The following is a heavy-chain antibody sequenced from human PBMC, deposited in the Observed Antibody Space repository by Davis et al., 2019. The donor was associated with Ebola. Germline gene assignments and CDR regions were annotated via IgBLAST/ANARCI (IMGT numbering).Heavy chain of an antibody. CDR3: AKTGVYRNSYYFDY. J-gene: IGHJ4*02. V-gene: IGHV3-72*01. CDR1: GFSFRAYY. Sequence: GGSLRLSCAAPGFSFRAYYMDWVRQAPGRGLEWVGRSRDRSNNYATEYAASVRGRFIISRDESDNSLVLQMNSLKTDDTAVYFCAKTGVYRNSYYFDYWGRGTLVTVSS. CDR2: SRDRSNNYAT. D-gene: IGHD6-6*01.